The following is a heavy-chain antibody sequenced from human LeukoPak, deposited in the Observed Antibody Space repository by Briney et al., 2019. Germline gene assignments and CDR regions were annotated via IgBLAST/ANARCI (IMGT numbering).Heavy chain of an antibody. Sequence: GGSLRLSCAASGFTFSSYSMNWVRQAPGKGLEWVSSISSSSSYIYYADSVKGRFSISRDSAKNTLYLQMNSLRGEDTAVYYCAKDEVIPSYYYIDVWGKGTTVTVSS. D-gene: IGHD2-2*01. V-gene: IGHV3-21*01. CDR2: ISSSSSYI. CDR1: GFTFSSYS. J-gene: IGHJ6*03. CDR3: AKDEVIPSYYYIDV.